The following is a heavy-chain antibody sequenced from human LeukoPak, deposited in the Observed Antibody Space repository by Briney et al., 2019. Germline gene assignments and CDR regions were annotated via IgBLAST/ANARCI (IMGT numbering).Heavy chain of an antibody. CDR3: ARARGSYYNGYFQH. V-gene: IGHV3-33*01. CDR1: GFTFSSYG. Sequence: GGSLRLSCAASGFTFSSYGMHWVRQAPGKGLEWVAVIWHDGSNKYYADSVKGRFTISRDNSKNTLYLQMNSLRAEDTAVYYCARARGSYYNGYFQHWGQGTLVTVSS. D-gene: IGHD1-26*01. CDR2: IWHDGSNK. J-gene: IGHJ1*01.